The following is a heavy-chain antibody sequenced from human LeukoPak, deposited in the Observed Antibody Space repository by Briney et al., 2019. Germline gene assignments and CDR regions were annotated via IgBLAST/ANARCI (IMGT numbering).Heavy chain of an antibody. D-gene: IGHD1-14*01. Sequence: ASVKVSCKASGYTFTSYGISWVRQAPGQGLEWMGRINLNSGGTNYAQKFQGRVTMTRDTSISTVYMELSRLRSDDTAVYYCAREDLPGPDYWGQGTLVTVSS. J-gene: IGHJ4*02. CDR3: AREDLPGPDY. V-gene: IGHV1-2*06. CDR2: INLNSGGT. CDR1: GYTFTSYG.